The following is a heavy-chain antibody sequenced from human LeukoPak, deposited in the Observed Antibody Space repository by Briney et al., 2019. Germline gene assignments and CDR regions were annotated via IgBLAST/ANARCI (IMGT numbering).Heavy chain of an antibody. CDR3: ARDTARITIFGVAKYMDV. V-gene: IGHV1-2*02. D-gene: IGHD3-3*01. CDR2: INPNSGGT. Sequence: ASVKVSCKASGYTFTGYYMHWVRQAPGQGLESMGWINPNSGGTNYAQKFQGRVTMTRDTSISTAYMELSRLRSDDTAVYYCARDTARITIFGVAKYMDVWGKGTTVTVSS. CDR1: GYTFTGYY. J-gene: IGHJ6*03.